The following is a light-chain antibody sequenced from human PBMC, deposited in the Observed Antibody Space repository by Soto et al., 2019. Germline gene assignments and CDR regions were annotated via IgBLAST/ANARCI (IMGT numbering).Light chain of an antibody. CDR1: QSVSNNY. J-gene: IGKJ5*01. CDR3: QQRSNSPIT. CDR2: GAS. V-gene: IGKV3D-20*02. Sequence: IVLTHLPGILCLPHGDRAPXSCRASQSVSNNYLAWDQQKPGHAPRLLIYGASNRATGIPDRVSGSGSGTDFTLTISRLEPEDFAVYYCQQRSNSPITFGQGTRMEIK.